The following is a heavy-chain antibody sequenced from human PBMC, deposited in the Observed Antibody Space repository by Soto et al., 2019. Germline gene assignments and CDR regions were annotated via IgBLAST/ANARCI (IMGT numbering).Heavy chain of an antibody. Sequence: SETLTLTCTVSGASISGFYWSWIRQPPGKGLEWIGSIYYSGSTTYNPSLKSRVTISVDTSKNQFSLKLTSVTAADTAVYFCARIYCSSIRCSSHFDYWGQGTLVTVSS. CDR3: ARIYCSSIRCSSHFDY. D-gene: IGHD2-2*01. V-gene: IGHV4-59*08. CDR2: IYYSGST. J-gene: IGHJ4*02. CDR1: GASISGFY.